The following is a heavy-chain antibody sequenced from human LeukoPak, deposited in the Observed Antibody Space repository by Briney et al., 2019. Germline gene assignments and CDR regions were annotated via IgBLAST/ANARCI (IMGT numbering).Heavy chain of an antibody. V-gene: IGHV4-39*01. CDR2: IYYSGST. J-gene: IGHJ4*02. D-gene: IGHD6-19*01. CDR1: GGSISSSSYY. CDR3: ARGQWLMNFDY. Sequence: ETLSLTCTVSGGSISSSSYYWGWIRQPPGKGLEWIGSIYYSGSTYYNPSLKSRVTISVDTSKNQFSLKLSSVTAADTAVYYCARGQWLMNFDYWGQGTLVTVSS.